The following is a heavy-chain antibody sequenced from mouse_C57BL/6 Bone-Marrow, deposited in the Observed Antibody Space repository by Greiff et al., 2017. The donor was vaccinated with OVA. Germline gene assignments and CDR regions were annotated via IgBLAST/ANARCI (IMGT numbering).Heavy chain of an antibody. Sequence: EVKVEESGGGLVQPGGSLKLSCAASGFTFSDYYMYWVRQTPEKRLEWVAYISNGGGSTYYPDTVKGRFTISRDNAKNTLYLQMSRLKSEDTAMYYCARGGWLLPYFDYWGQGTTLTVSS. CDR1: GFTFSDYY. J-gene: IGHJ2*01. CDR2: ISNGGGST. CDR3: ARGGWLLPYFDY. D-gene: IGHD2-3*01. V-gene: IGHV5-12*01.